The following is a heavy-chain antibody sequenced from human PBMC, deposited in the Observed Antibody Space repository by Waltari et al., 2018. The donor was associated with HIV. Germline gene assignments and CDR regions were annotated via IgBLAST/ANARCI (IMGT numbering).Heavy chain of an antibody. CDR3: AKDLVTRGFFYFYGMHV. D-gene: IGHD3-10*01. J-gene: IGHJ6*02. Sequence: QVQLEESGGGVVQSGRSLSLNCVASGFNFSPFGTPWVRQAPGKGLEWVAVISYDGHNKQYADSVKGRFTISRDNSNSTLFLQMSSLRPDDTAVYYCAKDLVTRGFFYFYGMHVWGQGTTVTVSS. CDR1: GFNFSPFG. V-gene: IGHV3-30*18. CDR2: ISYDGHNK.